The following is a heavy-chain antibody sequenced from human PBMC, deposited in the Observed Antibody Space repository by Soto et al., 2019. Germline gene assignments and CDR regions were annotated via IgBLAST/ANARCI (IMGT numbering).Heavy chain of an antibody. D-gene: IGHD4-17*01. CDR1: GGTFSSYT. J-gene: IGHJ1*01. V-gene: IGHV1-69*02. Sequence: QVQLVQSGAEVKKPGSSVKVSCKASGGTFSSYTISWVRHAPGQGLEWMARLIPVLGIANYAQKFQRRVTITADKSTSTAEMELRSLRSEDTAVYYCARGPPFYGDRDLEDFQHWGQGTLVTVSS. CDR2: LIPVLGIA. CDR3: ARGPPFYGDRDLEDFQH.